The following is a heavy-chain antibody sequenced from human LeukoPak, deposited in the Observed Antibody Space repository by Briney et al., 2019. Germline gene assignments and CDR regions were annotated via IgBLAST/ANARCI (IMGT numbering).Heavy chain of an antibody. V-gene: IGHV3-9*01. CDR2: ISWNSGSI. CDR1: GFTFDDYA. J-gene: IGHJ5*02. CDR3: AKDLRYYGSGSYYA. Sequence: PGRSLRLSCAASGFTFDDYAMHWVRQAPGKGLEWVSGISWNSGSIGYADSVKGRFTISRDNAKNSLYLQMNSLRAEDTAVYYCAKDLRYYGSGSYYAWGQGTLVTVSS. D-gene: IGHD3-10*01.